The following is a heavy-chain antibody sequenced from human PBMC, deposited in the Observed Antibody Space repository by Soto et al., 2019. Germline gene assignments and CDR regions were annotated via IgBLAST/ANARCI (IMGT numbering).Heavy chain of an antibody. V-gene: IGHV3-11*01. D-gene: IGHD3-3*01. CDR2: IDTSGTKI. J-gene: IGHJ4*02. CDR3: ASHYDMWSGYLSPVDY. Sequence: GGSLRLSCAASGLTFSDYYMSWIRQAPGKGLEWISYIDTSGTKIYYADSVKGRFTITRDNAKNSLYLEMNSLRDEDTAVYYCASHYDMWSGYLSPVDYWGQGTLVTVSS. CDR1: GLTFSDYY.